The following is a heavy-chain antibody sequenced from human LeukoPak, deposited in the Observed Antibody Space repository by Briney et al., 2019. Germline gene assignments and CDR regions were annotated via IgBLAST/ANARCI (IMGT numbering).Heavy chain of an antibody. CDR1: GFTFDDYA. V-gene: IGHV3-9*01. CDR2: ISWNSGSI. Sequence: GGSLRLSCAASGFTFDDYAMHWVRQAPGKGLEWVSGISWNSGSIGHADSVKGRFTISRDNAKNSLYLQMNSLRAEDTALYYCAKDFHYGSGSSRFDYWGQGTLVTVSS. CDR3: AKDFHYGSGSSRFDY. J-gene: IGHJ4*02. D-gene: IGHD3-10*01.